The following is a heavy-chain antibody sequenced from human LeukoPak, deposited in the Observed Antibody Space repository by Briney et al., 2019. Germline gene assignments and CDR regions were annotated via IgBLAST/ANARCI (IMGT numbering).Heavy chain of an antibody. Sequence: SVKVSCKASGGTFSSYAISWVRQAPGQGLEWMGRIIPILGIANYAQKFQGRVTITADKSTSTAYMELSSLRSEDTAVYYCAGDRIFGVVNWFDPWGQGTLVTVSS. CDR1: GGTFSSYA. V-gene: IGHV1-69*04. CDR3: AGDRIFGVVNWFDP. CDR2: IIPILGIA. J-gene: IGHJ5*02. D-gene: IGHD3-3*01.